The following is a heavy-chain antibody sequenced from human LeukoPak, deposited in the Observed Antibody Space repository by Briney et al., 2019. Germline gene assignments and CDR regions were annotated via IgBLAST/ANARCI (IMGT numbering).Heavy chain of an antibody. J-gene: IGHJ4*02. CDR3: ARPLSRHASPFDS. CDR1: GFTLSTYW. Sequence: GGSLRLSCAASGFTLSTYWMHWVPQAPGKGVVWVSRINSDGTTTTYADSVKVRLTISRDNAKNTLYLQMTSLRAEDTAVYYCARPLSRHASPFDSWGQGTLVTVSS. D-gene: IGHD3-16*01. V-gene: IGHV3-74*01. CDR2: INSDGTTT.